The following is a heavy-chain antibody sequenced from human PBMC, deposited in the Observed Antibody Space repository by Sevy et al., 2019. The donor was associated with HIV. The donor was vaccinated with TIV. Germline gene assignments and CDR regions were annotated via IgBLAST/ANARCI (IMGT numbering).Heavy chain of an antibody. V-gene: IGHV3-15*01. J-gene: IGHJ4*02. CDR2: IRSNTDGGSR. Sequence: GGSLRLSCAASGFIFNKAWMSWVRQAPGKGLEWVGRIRSNTDGGSRDYAATVKGRFTISRDDSKNTLYLQMNSLKTEDTAVYYCTSMTTVEGVFDFWGQGTLVTVSS. D-gene: IGHD4-17*01. CDR3: TSMTTVEGVFDF. CDR1: GFIFNKAW.